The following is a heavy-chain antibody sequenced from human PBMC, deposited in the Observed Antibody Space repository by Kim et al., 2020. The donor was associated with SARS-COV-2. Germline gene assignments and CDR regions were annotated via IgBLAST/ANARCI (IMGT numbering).Heavy chain of an antibody. D-gene: IGHD6-19*01. V-gene: IGHV3-23*01. CDR3: AKLGPTSGWSYYGMDV. Sequence: GGSLRLSCAASGFTFNSYAMNWVRRAPGKGLEWVSVISGSGGATYYADSVKGRFTISRDNSKNTLYLQMNSLRAEDTAVYYCAKLGPTSGWSYYGMDVWGQGTTVTVSS. CDR1: GFTFNSYA. J-gene: IGHJ6*02. CDR2: ISGSGGAT.